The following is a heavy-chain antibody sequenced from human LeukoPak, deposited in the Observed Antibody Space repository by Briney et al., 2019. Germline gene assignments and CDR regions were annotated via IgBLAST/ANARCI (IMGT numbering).Heavy chain of an antibody. D-gene: IGHD4-17*01. J-gene: IGHJ6*02. CDR3: AKGNGDFSHFYNGMDV. CDR2: ISGDGVAT. V-gene: IGHV3-43*02. CDR1: GFTFDDVA. Sequence: GGSLRLSCVGSGFTFDDVAMHWVRQAPGGGLEWVSLISGDGVATYYGPSLKGRFTISRDNSKNSLYLQMNSLRVEDTALYYCAKGNGDFSHFYNGMDVWGRGTTVTVSS.